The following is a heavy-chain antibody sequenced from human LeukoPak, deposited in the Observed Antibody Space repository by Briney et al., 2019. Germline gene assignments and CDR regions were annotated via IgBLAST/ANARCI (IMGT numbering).Heavy chain of an antibody. V-gene: IGHV4-39*01. J-gene: IGHJ4*02. D-gene: IGHD1-26*01. CDR3: ARHRVGGSFYFDY. Sequence: SETLSLTCTVSGGSISSSSYYWGWIRQPPGKGLEWIGSIYYSGSTYYNPSLKSRVTISVDTSKNQFSLKLSSVTAADTAVYYCARHRVGGSFYFDYWGQGTLVTVSS. CDR2: IYYSGST. CDR1: GGSISSSSYY.